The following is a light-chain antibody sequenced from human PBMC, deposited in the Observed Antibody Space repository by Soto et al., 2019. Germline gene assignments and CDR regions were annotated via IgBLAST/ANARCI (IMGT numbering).Light chain of an antibody. J-gene: IGLJ1*01. CDR3: ISYTSSSTLV. CDR2: EVS. Sequence: QSALTQPASVSGSPGQSITISCTGTSSDVGGYNYVSWYQQHRGKAPKLMIYEVSNRPSGVSNRFSGSKSGNTASLTISGLQAEDEADYYCISYTSSSTLVFGTGTKLPVL. CDR1: SSDVGGYNY. V-gene: IGLV2-14*01.